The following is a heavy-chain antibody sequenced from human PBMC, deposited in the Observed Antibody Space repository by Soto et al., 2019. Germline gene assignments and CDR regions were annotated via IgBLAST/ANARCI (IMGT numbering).Heavy chain of an antibody. CDR2: IIPIFGTA. V-gene: IGHV1-69*01. J-gene: IGHJ6*04. D-gene: IGHD3-10*01. CDR3: AGGAPGSHSSYYGMDV. Sequence: QVQLVQSGAEVKKPGSSVKVSCKASGATFSSYAISWVRQAPGQGLEWMGGIIPIFGTANYAQKFQGRVTITADESTSTAYMELSSLRSEDTAVYYCAGGAPGSHSSYYGMDVWGEGTTVTVSS. CDR1: GATFSSYA.